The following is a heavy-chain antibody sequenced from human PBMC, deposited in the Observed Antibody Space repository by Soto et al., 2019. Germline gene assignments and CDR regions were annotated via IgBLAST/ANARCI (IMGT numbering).Heavy chain of an antibody. Sequence: GESLKIACKGSGYSFAGYWITWVRQKPGKGLEWMGRIDPSDSQTYYSPSFRGHVTISVTKSITTVFLQWSSLGASDTAMYYCARQIYDSDTGPNFQYYFDSWGQGTPVTVSS. CDR3: ARQIYDSDTGPNFQYYFDS. D-gene: IGHD3-22*01. J-gene: IGHJ4*02. V-gene: IGHV5-10-1*01. CDR1: GYSFAGYW. CDR2: IDPSDSQT.